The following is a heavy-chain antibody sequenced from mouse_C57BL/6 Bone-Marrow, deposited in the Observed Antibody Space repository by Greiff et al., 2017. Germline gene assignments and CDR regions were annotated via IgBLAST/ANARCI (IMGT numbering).Heavy chain of an antibody. CDR2: IWSGGST. CDR1: GFSLTSYG. CDR3: ASNGYGSSYYAMDY. V-gene: IGHV2-2*01. J-gene: IGHJ4*01. Sequence: QVHVKQSGPGLVQPSQSLSITCTVSGFSLTSYGVHWVRQSPGKGLEWLGVIWSGGSTDYNAAFISRLSISKDNSKSQVFFKMNSLQADDTAIYYCASNGYGSSYYAMDYWGQGTSVTVSS. D-gene: IGHD1-1*01.